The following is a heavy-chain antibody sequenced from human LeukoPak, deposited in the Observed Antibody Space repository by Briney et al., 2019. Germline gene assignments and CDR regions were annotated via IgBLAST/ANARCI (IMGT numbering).Heavy chain of an antibody. D-gene: IGHD6-13*01. CDR1: GGSISSSGYY. V-gene: IGHV4-39*07. Sequence: PSETLSLTCTVSGGSISSSGYYWGWIRQPPGKGLEWIGSVDYTGITSHSPSLKSRVTISVDTSKNQFSLKLSSVTAADTAVYYCARGFSELAAVDYWGQGTLVTVSS. J-gene: IGHJ4*02. CDR2: VDYTGIT. CDR3: ARGFSELAAVDY.